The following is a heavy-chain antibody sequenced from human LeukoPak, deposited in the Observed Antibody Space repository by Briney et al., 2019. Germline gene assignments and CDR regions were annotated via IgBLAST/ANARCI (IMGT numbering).Heavy chain of an antibody. CDR3: AREAPGVGATVY. D-gene: IGHD1-26*01. J-gene: IGHJ4*02. V-gene: IGHV4-59*01. CDR2: IYYSGST. Sequence: SETLSLTCTVSGGSISSYYWSWIRQPPGKGLEWIGYIYYSGSTNYNPSLKSRVTISVDTSKNQFSLKLSSVTAADTAVYYCAREAPGVGATVYWGQGTLVTVSS. CDR1: GGSISSYY.